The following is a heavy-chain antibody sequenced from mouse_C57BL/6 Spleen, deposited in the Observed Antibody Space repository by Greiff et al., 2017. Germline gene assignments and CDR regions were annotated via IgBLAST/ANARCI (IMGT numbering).Heavy chain of an antibody. D-gene: IGHD1-1*01. Sequence: VQLVESGPELVKPGASVKISCTASGYAFSSSGMTWVQQRPGKGLEWIGRIYPGDGDTNYTGKFKGKATLTADKSASTDYMQLSSLTSEDSAVYFCARFNLLGGYWGQGTTLTVSS. J-gene: IGHJ2*01. CDR2: IYPGDGDT. CDR3: ARFNLLGGY. V-gene: IGHV1-82*01. CDR1: GYAFSSSG.